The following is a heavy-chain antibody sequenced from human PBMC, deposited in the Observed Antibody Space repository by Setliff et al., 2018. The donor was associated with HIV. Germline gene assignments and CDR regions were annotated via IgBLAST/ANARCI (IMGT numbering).Heavy chain of an antibody. CDR1: GGSISSSSYY. Sequence: ASETLSLTCTVSGGSISSSSYYWGWIRQPPGKGLEWIGSIYYSGSTYYNPSLKSRVTISVDTSKNQFSLKLSSVTAADTAVYYCARLSVVVVAASYNWFGPWGQGTLVTVSS. D-gene: IGHD2-15*01. J-gene: IGHJ5*02. CDR3: ARLSVVVVAASYNWFGP. CDR2: IYYSGST. V-gene: IGHV4-39*01.